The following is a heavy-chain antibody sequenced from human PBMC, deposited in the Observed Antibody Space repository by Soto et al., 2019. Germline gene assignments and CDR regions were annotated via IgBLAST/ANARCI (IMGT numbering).Heavy chain of an antibody. CDR2: IYNSGRT. D-gene: IGHD1-26*01. V-gene: IGHV4-59*11. J-gene: IGHJ4*02. Sequence: QVQLQDSGPGLVKPSETLSLTCIVSGYSISRSHYWSCIRQPPGKGLEWIGYIYNSGRTNYNPSLKSRVTISVDTVKDQLSLSLPSVTAADTAVYYRAFVTSGGNRVEWGQGTLVTVST. CDR1: GYSISRSHY. CDR3: AFVTSGGNRVE.